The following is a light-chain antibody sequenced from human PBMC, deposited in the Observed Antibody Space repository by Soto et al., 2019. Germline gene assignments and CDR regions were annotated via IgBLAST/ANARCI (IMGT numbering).Light chain of an antibody. Sequence: MQMTQCRSTLSGCVGETGSGAGRASQSVSGWLAWYQQKPGEAPKPLIYDASALPRGVTSRFSGSGSGTKFPLTIARLQPDDFASHYCKTYNSYSWTFGQGTKVDTK. V-gene: IGKV1-5*01. CDR1: QSVSGW. CDR3: KTYNSYSWT. J-gene: IGKJ1*01. CDR2: DAS.